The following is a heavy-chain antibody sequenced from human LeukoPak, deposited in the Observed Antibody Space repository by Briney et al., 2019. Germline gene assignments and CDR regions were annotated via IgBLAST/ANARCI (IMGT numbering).Heavy chain of an antibody. CDR3: ARDKSGYDVFDY. Sequence: ASVKVSCKASGYTFTSYGISWVRQAPGQGLEWMGWISAYNGNTNYAQKLQGRVTMTTDTSTSTAYVELRSLRSDDTAVYYCARDKSGYDVFDYWGQGTLVTVSS. D-gene: IGHD5-12*01. J-gene: IGHJ4*02. V-gene: IGHV1-18*01. CDR2: ISAYNGNT. CDR1: GYTFTSYG.